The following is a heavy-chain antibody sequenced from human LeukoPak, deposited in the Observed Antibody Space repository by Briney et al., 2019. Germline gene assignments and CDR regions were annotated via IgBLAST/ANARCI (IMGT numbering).Heavy chain of an antibody. CDR1: GFTVSSNY. Sequence: QPGGSLRLSCAASGFTVSSNYMSWVRQAPGKGLEWVSVIYSGGSTYYADSVKGRFTISRDNSKNTLYLQMNSLRAEDTAVYYCARAVAAGGRPYYCDYWGQGTLVTVSS. CDR3: ARAVAAGGRPYYCDY. V-gene: IGHV3-53*01. CDR2: IYSGGST. J-gene: IGHJ4*02. D-gene: IGHD6-13*01.